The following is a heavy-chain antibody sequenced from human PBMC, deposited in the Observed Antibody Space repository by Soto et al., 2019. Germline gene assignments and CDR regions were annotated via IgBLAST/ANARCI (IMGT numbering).Heavy chain of an antibody. CDR2: IQSGGTT. CDR3: ASDDVLCDGGRCDGIPLDV. D-gene: IGHD2-15*01. J-gene: IGHJ6*04. Sequence: GGSLRLSCAASGFTFSSKYMTCVRQAPGKGLEWVSLIQSGGTTYYADSVKGRFTISRDTSQNTLHLQMDSLRVEDTAVYYCASDDVLCDGGRCDGIPLDVWGKGNTVTVSS. V-gene: IGHV3-66*01. CDR1: GFTFSSKY.